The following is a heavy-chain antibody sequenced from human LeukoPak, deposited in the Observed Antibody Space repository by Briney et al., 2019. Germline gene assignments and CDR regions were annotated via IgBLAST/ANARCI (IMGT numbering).Heavy chain of an antibody. D-gene: IGHD1-26*01. CDR3: ARDLHWAKWELLQ. J-gene: IGHJ4*02. Sequence: ASVKVSCKASGYTFTGYYMHWVRQAPGQGLEWMGWINPNSGGTNYAQKFQGRVTMTRDTSISTAYMELSRLRSDDTAVYYCARDLHWAKWELLQWGQGTLVTVSS. CDR1: GYTFTGYY. CDR2: INPNSGGT. V-gene: IGHV1-2*02.